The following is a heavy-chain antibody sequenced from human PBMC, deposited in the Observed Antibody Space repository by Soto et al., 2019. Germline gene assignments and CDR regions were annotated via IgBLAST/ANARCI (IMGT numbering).Heavy chain of an antibody. CDR1: GYTFTGYY. CDR2: INPNSGGT. J-gene: IGHJ4*01. CDR3: ARDRSGWYVGEFYY. V-gene: IGHV1-2*04. D-gene: IGHD6-19*01. Sequence: ASVKVSCKASGYTFTGYYVHWVRQAPGQGLEWMGWINPNSGGTNYAQKFQGWVTMTRDTSISTAYMELSRLRSDDTAVYYCARDRSGWYVGEFYYWGQEPWSPSPQ.